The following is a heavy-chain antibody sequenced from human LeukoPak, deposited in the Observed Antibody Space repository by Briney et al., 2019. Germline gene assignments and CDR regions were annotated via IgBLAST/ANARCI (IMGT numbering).Heavy chain of an antibody. CDR3: ASSLAYGCSGGSCYYFDY. V-gene: IGHV3-53*01. J-gene: IGHJ4*02. CDR2: IYSGGST. CDR1: GFTVSSDY. Sequence: GGSLRLSCAASGFTVSSDYMSWVRQAPGKGLEWVSVIYSGGSTYYADSVKGRFTISRDNSKNTLYLQMNSLRAEDTAVYYCASSLAYGCSGGSCYYFDYWGQGTLVTVSS. D-gene: IGHD2-15*01.